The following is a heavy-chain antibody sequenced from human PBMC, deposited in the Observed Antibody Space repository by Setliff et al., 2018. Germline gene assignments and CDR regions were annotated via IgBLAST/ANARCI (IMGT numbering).Heavy chain of an antibody. CDR1: GGSISSGSNY. CDR2: IDPSGTT. J-gene: IGHJ4*02. CDR3: ARGNSRSSVWYVVPHFDY. V-gene: IGHV4-61*09. D-gene: IGHD6-19*01. Sequence: SETLSLTCTVSGGSISSGSNYWSWIRQPAGRGLEWIGHIDPSGTTNYNPSLKSRVTISVDTSKNQFSLRLKSVTAADTAVYYCARGNSRSSVWYVVPHFDYWGQGTLVTVSS.